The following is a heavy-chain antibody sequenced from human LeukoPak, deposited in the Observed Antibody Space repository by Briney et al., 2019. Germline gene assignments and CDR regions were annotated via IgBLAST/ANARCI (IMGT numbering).Heavy chain of an antibody. CDR2: IGGSGGDI. CDR1: GFIFSTYA. V-gene: IGHV3-23*01. CDR3: AKDYDFWSGRASAFDI. J-gene: IGHJ3*02. Sequence: GGSLRLSCAGSGFIFSTYAMSWVRQAPGKGLEWVSVIGGSGGDIYYADSVKGRFTISRDNSKNTLYLQMNSLRAEDTAVYYCAKDYDFWSGRASAFDIWGQGTMVTVSS. D-gene: IGHD3-3*01.